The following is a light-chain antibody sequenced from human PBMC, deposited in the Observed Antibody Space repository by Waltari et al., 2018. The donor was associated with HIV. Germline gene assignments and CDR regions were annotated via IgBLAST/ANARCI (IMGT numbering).Light chain of an antibody. CDR3: AAWDDSLSAWV. J-gene: IGLJ3*02. CDR2: RNN. CDR1: SSNIGSNY. Sequence: QSVLTQPPSASGTPGQRVTISSSGSSSNIGSNYVYWYQQLPGTTPKLLIYRNNPRPSGVPDRFSGSKSDTSASLAISGLRSEDEADYYCAAWDDSLSAWVFGGGTKVTVL. V-gene: IGLV1-47*01.